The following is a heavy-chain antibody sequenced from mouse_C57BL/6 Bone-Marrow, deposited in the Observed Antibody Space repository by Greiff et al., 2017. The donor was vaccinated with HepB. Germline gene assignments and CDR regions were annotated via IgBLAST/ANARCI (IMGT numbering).Heavy chain of an antibody. Sequence: EVQLVESGGGLVKPGGSLKLSCAASGFTFSDYGMHWVRQAPEKGLEWVAYISSGSSTIYYADTVKGRFTISRDNAKNTLFLQMTSLRSEDTAMYYCASLPFYYAMDYWGQGTSVTVSS. CDR2: ISSGSSTI. CDR1: GFTFSDYG. D-gene: IGHD2-10*01. J-gene: IGHJ4*01. V-gene: IGHV5-17*01. CDR3: ASLPFYYAMDY.